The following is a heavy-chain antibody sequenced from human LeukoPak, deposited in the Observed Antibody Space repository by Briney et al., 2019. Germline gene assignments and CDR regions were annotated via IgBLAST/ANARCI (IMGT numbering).Heavy chain of an antibody. CDR1: GFIFSNYG. J-gene: IGHJ4*02. D-gene: IGHD2-8*01. CDR2: IRYDGSKK. V-gene: IGHV3-33*06. CDR3: AKMVREFYTISYYFDY. Sequence: GRSLRLSCAASGFIFSNYGMHWVRQAPGKGLEWVALIRYDGSKKDYADSVKGRFTISRDNSKNTLYLQMNSLRADDTAVYYCAKMVREFYTISYYFDYWGQGTLVTVSS.